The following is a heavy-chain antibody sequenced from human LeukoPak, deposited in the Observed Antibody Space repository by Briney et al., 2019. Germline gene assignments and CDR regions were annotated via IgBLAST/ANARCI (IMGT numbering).Heavy chain of an antibody. J-gene: IGHJ4*02. CDR2: ISWNSGSI. CDR1: GFTFDDYA. V-gene: IGHV3-9*01. CDR3: AKDFDY. Sequence: GGSLRLSCAASGFTFDDYAMLWVRQAPGKGLEWVSGISWNSGSIGYADSVKGRFTIPRDNAKNSLYLQMNSLRAEDTALYYCAKDFDYWGQGTLVTVSS.